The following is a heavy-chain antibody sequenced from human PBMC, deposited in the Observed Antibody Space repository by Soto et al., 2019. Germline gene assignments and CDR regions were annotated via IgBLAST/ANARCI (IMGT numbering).Heavy chain of an antibody. CDR2: IYCSGST. V-gene: IGHV4-59*01. CDR1: GGSISSYY. J-gene: IGHJ6*02. Sequence: WETLSLTCTVSGGSISSYYWSWIRQPPGKGLEWIGYIYCSGSTNYNPSVKSRVTISVDTSKNQFSLKLSSVTAADTAVYYCARDSVREYGTYYDFWRGYTYGMDVWGQGTTVTVSS. CDR3: ARDSVREYGTYYDFWRGYTYGMDV. D-gene: IGHD3-3*01.